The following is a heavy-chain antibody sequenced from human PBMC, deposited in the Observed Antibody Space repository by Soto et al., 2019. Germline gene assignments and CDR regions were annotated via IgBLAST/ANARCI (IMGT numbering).Heavy chain of an antibody. J-gene: IGHJ6*02. CDR1: GYTFTSYD. V-gene: IGHV1-8*01. CDR2: MNPNSGNT. CDR3: ARDYMITFGGVIAAYGMDV. Sequence: QVQLVQSGAEVKKPGASVKVSCKASGYTFTSYDINWVRQATGQGLEWMGWMNPNSGNTGYAQKFQGRVTMTRKTSISTAYMELSSLISEDTAVYYCARDYMITFGGVIAAYGMDVWGQGTTVTVSS. D-gene: IGHD3-16*02.